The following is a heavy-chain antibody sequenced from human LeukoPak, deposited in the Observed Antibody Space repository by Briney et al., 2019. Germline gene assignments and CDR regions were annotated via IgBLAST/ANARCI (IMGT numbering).Heavy chain of an antibody. CDR2: ISYDGSNK. CDR1: GFTFSSYG. D-gene: IGHD1-26*01. Sequence: GGSLRLSCAASGFTFSSYGMHWVRQAPGKGLEWVAVISYDGSNKYYADSVKGRFTISRDNSKNTLYLQMNSLRAEDTAVYYCAKTTNSGSYYDAFDIWGQGTMVTVFS. V-gene: IGHV3-30*18. J-gene: IGHJ3*02. CDR3: AKTTNSGSYYDAFDI.